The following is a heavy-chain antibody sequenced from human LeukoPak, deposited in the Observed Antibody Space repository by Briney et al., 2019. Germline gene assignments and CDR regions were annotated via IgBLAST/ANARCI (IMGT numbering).Heavy chain of an antibody. V-gene: IGHV3-9*01. J-gene: IGHJ4*02. Sequence: GGSLRLSCAASGFTFDDYAMHWVRQASGKGLEWVSGISWNSGSIGYADSVKGRFTISRDNAKSSMWLQMNSLRDEDTAVYYCARDQTPFYWGQGSLVTVSS. CDR1: GFTFDDYA. D-gene: IGHD2-15*01. CDR2: ISWNSGSI. CDR3: ARDQTPFY.